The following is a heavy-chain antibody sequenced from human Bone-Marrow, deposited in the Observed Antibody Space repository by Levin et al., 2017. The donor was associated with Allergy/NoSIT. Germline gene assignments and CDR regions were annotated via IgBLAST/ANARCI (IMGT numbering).Heavy chain of an antibody. CDR2: INPSGGST. D-gene: IGHD3-3*01. CDR1: GYTFTSYY. V-gene: IGHV1-46*01. Sequence: GESLKISCKASGYTFTSYYMHWVRQAPGQGLEWMGIINPSGGSTSYAQKFQGRVTMTTDTSTSTVYMDLSSLRSEDTAVYYCAGTESRRITGNWFDPWGQGTLVTVSS. CDR3: AGTESRRITGNWFDP. J-gene: IGHJ5*02.